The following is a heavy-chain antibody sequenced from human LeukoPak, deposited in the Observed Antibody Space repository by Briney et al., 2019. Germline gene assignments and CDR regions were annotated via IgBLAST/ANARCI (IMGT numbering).Heavy chain of an antibody. D-gene: IGHD3-10*01. CDR3: ARDKEVWVGPVDY. CDR1: GFTFSSYA. CDR2: ISYDGSNK. V-gene: IGHV3-30*04. Sequence: GRSLRLSCAASGFTFSSYAMHWVRQAPGKGLEWVAVISYDGSNKYYADSVKGRFTISRDNSKNTLYLQMNSLRAEDTAVYYCARDKEVWVGPVDYWGQGTLVTVSS. J-gene: IGHJ4*02.